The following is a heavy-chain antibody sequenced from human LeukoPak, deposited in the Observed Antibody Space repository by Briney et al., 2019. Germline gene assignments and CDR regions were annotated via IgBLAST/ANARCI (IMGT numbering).Heavy chain of an antibody. CDR3: TTVGVVVPASSDY. Sequence: GGSLRLSCAASGFTFSNAWMSWVRQAPGKGLEWVGRIKSKTDGGTTDYAAPVKGRFTISRDDSKNTLYLQMNSLKTADTAVHYCTTVGVVVPASSDYWGQGTLVTVSS. CDR2: IKSKTDGGTT. J-gene: IGHJ4*02. D-gene: IGHD2-2*01. V-gene: IGHV3-15*01. CDR1: GFTFSNAW.